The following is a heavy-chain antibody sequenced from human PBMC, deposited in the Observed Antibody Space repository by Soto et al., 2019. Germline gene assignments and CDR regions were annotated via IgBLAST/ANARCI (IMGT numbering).Heavy chain of an antibody. V-gene: IGHV3-30*18. CDR2: ISYDGSNK. Sequence: QVQLVESGGGVVQPGRSLRLSCAASGFTFSSYGMHWVRQAPGKGLEWVAVISYDGSNKYYADSVKGRFTISRDNSKNTLYLQMNSRRAEDTAVYYCAKGLSYCSSTSCYDYYYYYGMDVWGQGTTVTVSS. CDR3: AKGLSYCSSTSCYDYYYYYGMDV. J-gene: IGHJ6*02. D-gene: IGHD2-2*01. CDR1: GFTFSSYG.